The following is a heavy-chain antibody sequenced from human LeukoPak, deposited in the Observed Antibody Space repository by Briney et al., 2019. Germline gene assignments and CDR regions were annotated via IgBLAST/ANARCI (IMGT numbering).Heavy chain of an antibody. V-gene: IGHV1-46*01. CDR3: ARVESWEHSGSSQDAFDI. J-gene: IGHJ3*02. D-gene: IGHD1-26*01. CDR1: GYTFTNYY. CDR2: INPSGGST. Sequence: VASVKVSCKASGYTFTNYYIHWVRQAPGQGLEWMGIINPSGGSTSYAQKFQGRVTMTRDKSTSTVYMELSSLRSEDTAVYYCARVESWEHSGSSQDAFDIWGQGTMVTVSS.